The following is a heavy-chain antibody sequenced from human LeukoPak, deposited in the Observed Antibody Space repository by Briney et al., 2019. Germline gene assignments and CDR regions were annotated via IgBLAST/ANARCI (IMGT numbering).Heavy chain of an antibody. CDR3: AREYPKGGSYRFDP. CDR2: INHSGST. Sequence: HSETLSLTCAVYGESFSGYYWSWIRQPPGKGLEWIGEINHSGSTNYNPSLKGRVTISVDTSKNYFSLKLCSVTAADTAVYYCAREYPKGGSYRFDPWGQGTLVTVSS. V-gene: IGHV4-34*01. J-gene: IGHJ5*02. D-gene: IGHD1-26*01. CDR1: GESFSGYY.